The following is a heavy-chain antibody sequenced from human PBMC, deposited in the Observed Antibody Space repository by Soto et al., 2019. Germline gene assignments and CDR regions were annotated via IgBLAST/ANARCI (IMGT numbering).Heavy chain of an antibody. CDR3: ATGEQNDCYNCFPGMDV. Sequence: QVQVVQSGAEVKKPGSSVKVSCKVSGGIFTNNAISWVRQAPGQGLEWLGGVIPLFDTAYYAQIFRGRLRISADGATTTAYMELSGLTSACTSGYFCATGEQNDCYNCFPGMDVWGQGTTVAVS. CDR1: GGIFTNNA. CDR2: VIPLFDTA. V-gene: IGHV1-69*01. D-gene: IGHD1-1*01. J-gene: IGHJ6*02.